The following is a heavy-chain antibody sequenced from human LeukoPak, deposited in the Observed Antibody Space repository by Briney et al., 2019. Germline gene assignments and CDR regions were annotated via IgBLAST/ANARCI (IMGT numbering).Heavy chain of an antibody. Sequence: SETLSLTCRVSGASINSGSNYWGWIRQPPGKTLEWIGSIYSSGSTYYNPSLKSRVIIMNDTPKNHCSLALSSVTAAGTAVYYWARSDGYGLVGIWGQGTMVTVSS. CDR1: GASINSGSNY. D-gene: IGHD5-18*01. V-gene: IGHV4-39*07. CDR2: IYSSGST. CDR3: ARSDGYGLVGI. J-gene: IGHJ3*01.